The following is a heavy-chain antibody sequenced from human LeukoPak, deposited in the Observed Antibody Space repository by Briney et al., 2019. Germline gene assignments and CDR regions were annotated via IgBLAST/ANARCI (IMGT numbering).Heavy chain of an antibody. Sequence: SETLSLTCTVSGGSISSGSNYWSWIRQPAGKALAWIGRIYTSGSTNYNPSLKSRVTISVDTSKNQFSLKLSSVTAADTAVYYCARAPSSSWAYYYYMDVWGKGTTVTVSS. CDR1: GGSISSGSNY. CDR3: ARAPSSSWAYYYYMDV. V-gene: IGHV4-61*02. J-gene: IGHJ6*03. CDR2: IYTSGST. D-gene: IGHD6-13*01.